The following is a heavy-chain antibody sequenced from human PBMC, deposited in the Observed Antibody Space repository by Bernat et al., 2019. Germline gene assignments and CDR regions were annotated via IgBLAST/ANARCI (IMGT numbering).Heavy chain of an antibody. V-gene: IGHV3-49*05. J-gene: IGHJ4*02. CDR1: GFTFGDYA. CDR3: TTDYYDSSGYFTFGY. D-gene: IGHD3-22*01. CDR2: IRSKAYGGTT. Sequence: EVQLVESGGGLVKPGRSLRLSCTASGFTFGDYAMSWFRQAPGKGLEWVGFIRSKAYGGTTEYAASVKGRFTISRDDSKSIAYLQMNSLKTEDTAVYYCTTDYYDSSGYFTFGYWGQGILVTVSS.